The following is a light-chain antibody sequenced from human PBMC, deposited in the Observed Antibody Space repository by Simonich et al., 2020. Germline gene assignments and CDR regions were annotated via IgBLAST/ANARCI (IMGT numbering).Light chain of an antibody. CDR2: EGS. V-gene: IGLV2-14*02. Sequence: QSALTQPRSVSGSPGQSVTISCTGTSSAVGGYNLVSWYQQHPGKAPKLMIYEGSKRPSGVSNRVSGSKSGNTAALTISGLQAEDEADYYCSSYTSSSTWVFGGGTKLTVL. J-gene: IGLJ2*01. CDR1: SSAVGGYNL. CDR3: SSYTSSSTWV.